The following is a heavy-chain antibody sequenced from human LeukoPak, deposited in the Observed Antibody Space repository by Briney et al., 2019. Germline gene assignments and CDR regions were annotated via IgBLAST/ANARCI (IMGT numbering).Heavy chain of an antibody. J-gene: IGHJ4*02. CDR2: INPSGGST. D-gene: IGHD1-26*01. CDR3: ASTPYSGSYYFDY. V-gene: IGHV1-46*01. CDR1: GYTFTSYY. Sequence: ASVKVSRKASGYTFTSYYMHWVRQAPGQGLEWMGIINPSGGSTSYAQKFQGRVTMTRDMSTSTVYMELSSLRSEDTAVYYCASTPYSGSYYFDYWGQGTLVTVSS.